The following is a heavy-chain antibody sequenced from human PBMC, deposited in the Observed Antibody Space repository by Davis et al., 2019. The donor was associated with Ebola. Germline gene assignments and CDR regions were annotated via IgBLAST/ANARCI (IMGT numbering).Heavy chain of an antibody. CDR2: ITNSGTGT. Sequence: GESLKISCAASAFSFSNYPMNWVRQAPGKGLEWISHITNSGTGTYYADSLKGRLTISRDTGKNSLFLQMTSLRDEDTAMYYCASGKDYAFDYWGQGTLVTVSS. CDR1: AFSFSNYP. J-gene: IGHJ4*02. CDR3: ASGKDYAFDY. D-gene: IGHD4-17*01. V-gene: IGHV3-48*02.